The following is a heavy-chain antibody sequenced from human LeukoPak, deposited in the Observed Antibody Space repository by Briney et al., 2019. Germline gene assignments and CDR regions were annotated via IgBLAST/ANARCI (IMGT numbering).Heavy chain of an antibody. CDR3: AKGAGPLWFDP. D-gene: IGHD6-19*01. J-gene: IGHJ5*02. CDR1: GDSISSYY. Sequence: SETLSLTCTVSGDSISSYYWNWIRQPAGKGLEWIGRIYTTGSTNYNPSPKSRVTMSVDTSKNQFSLKLSFVTAADTAVYYCAKGAGPLWFDPWGQGILVTVSS. V-gene: IGHV4-4*07. CDR2: IYTTGST.